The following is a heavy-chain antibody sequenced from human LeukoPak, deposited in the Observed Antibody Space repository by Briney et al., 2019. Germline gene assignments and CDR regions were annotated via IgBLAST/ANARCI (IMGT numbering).Heavy chain of an antibody. Sequence: PSETLSLTCTVSGGSISNYYWSWIRQPPGKGLEWIGYIYYSGSTNYNPSLKSRVTISVDTSKNQFSLKVNSVTAADTAVYYCARDLLGYNYHYMDVWGKGTTVTVSS. CDR1: GGSISNYY. D-gene: IGHD3-16*02. J-gene: IGHJ6*03. CDR3: ARDLLGYNYHYMDV. CDR2: IYYSGST. V-gene: IGHV4-59*01.